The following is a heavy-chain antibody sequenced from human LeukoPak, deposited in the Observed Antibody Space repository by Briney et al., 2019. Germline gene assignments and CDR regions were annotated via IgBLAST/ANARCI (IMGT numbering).Heavy chain of an antibody. Sequence: ASVKVSCKASGYTFTGYYMHWVRQAPGQGLEWMGWINPNSGGTNYAQKFQGRVTMTRDTSIGTAYMELSRLRSDDTAVYYCAREAAAGTGFDYWGQGTLVTVSS. CDR1: GYTFTGYY. J-gene: IGHJ4*02. CDR3: AREAAAGTGFDY. D-gene: IGHD6-13*01. V-gene: IGHV1-2*02. CDR2: INPNSGGT.